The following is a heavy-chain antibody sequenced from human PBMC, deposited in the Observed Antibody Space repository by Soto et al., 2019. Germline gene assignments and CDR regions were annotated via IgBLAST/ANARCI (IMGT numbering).Heavy chain of an antibody. V-gene: IGHV4-30-4*01. D-gene: IGHD3-22*01. CDR2: INYSGNT. CDR3: ARVFTLTYNWFDP. CDR1: GGSISNPDYY. J-gene: IGHJ5*02. Sequence: SETLSLTCKVSGGSISNPDYYWSWIRQPPGKGLEWIGYINYSGNTYYNPSLKSRVFISADTSKNQISLRLSSVTAADTAVYYCARVFTLTYNWFDPWGQGTLVTISS.